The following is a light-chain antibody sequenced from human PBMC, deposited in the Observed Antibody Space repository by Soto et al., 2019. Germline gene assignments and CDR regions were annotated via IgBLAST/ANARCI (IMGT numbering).Light chain of an antibody. CDR1: SSDVGGYNF. J-gene: IGLJ3*02. CDR3: CAYAGDSIVL. V-gene: IGLV2-23*01. CDR2: EAN. Sequence: QSALTQPPSASGSPGQSITFSCTGTSSDVGGYNFVSWYQHHPGKAPKLMIYEANKRPSGVSNRLSGSKSGSTASLTISGLQAEDEADYYCCAYAGDSIVLFGGGTKLTVL.